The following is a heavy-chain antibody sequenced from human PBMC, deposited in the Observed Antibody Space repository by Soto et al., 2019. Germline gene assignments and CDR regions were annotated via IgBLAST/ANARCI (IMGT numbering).Heavy chain of an antibody. Sequence: QVTLKESGPVLVNPTETLTLTCTVSGFSLSDARLAVTWIRQPPGKALEWLAHIFSNDEKSYSTSLKRRLTISNVTFNCDFVLTMTNMDPVDTATDVSALIVLASEGGWFDRWCLGILITVSS. CDR3: ALIVLASEGGWFDR. V-gene: IGHV2-26*01. J-gene: IGHJ5*02. D-gene: IGHD3-3*02. CDR1: GFSLSDARLA. CDR2: IFSNDEK.